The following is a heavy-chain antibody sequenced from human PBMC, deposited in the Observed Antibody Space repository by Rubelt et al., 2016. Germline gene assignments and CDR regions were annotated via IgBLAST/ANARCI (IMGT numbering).Heavy chain of an antibody. V-gene: IGHV4-38-2*02. D-gene: IGHD3-10*02. Sequence: QVQLQESGPGLVKPSQTLSLTCTVSGYSISSGYYWGWIRQPPGKGLEWIGSIYHSGSTYYNPSPKVVGPYSEERAKNQLSLKLSLGTAADTAVYYCARQSMVGYNWFDPWGQGTLVTVSS. CDR1: GYSISSGYY. CDR2: IYHSGST. CDR3: ARQSMVGYNWFDP. J-gene: IGHJ5*02.